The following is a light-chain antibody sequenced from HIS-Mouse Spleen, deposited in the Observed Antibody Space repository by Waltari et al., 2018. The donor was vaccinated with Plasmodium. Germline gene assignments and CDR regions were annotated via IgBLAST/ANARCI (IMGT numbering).Light chain of an antibody. Sequence: QAVLTQPSSLSASPGASASLTCTLRSGINVGTYRIYWYQQKPGSPPKYLLRYKSESDKQQGSGGPSRLSGANDASASAGILLISGLQSEDEADYYCMSWHSSAVVFGGGTKLTVL. J-gene: IGLJ2*01. CDR2: YKSESDK. CDR1: SGINVGTYR. CDR3: MSWHSSAVV. V-gene: IGLV5-45*02.